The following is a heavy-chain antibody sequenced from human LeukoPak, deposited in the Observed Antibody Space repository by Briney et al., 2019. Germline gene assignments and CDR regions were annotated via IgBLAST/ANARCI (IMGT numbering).Heavy chain of an antibody. Sequence: SETLSLTCTVSGASISSYYWSWIRQPPGKGLEWSGYIYYTGSTYYNPSLKSRVTISADTSKNQFSLRLNSVTAADTAVYYCATLQRIDYGLMRFDNWGQGTLVTVSS. V-gene: IGHV4-59*01. CDR3: ATLQRIDYGLMRFDN. J-gene: IGHJ4*02. D-gene: IGHD4-17*01. CDR2: IYYTGST. CDR1: GASISSYY.